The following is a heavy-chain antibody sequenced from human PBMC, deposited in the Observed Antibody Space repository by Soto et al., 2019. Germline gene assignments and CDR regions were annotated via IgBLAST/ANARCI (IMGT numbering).Heavy chain of an antibody. CDR3: AKVLEWLHYYYYGMDV. CDR1: GFTFSSYA. CDR2: ISGSGGST. J-gene: IGHJ6*02. Sequence: HPGGSLRLSCAASGFTFSSYAMIWVRQAPGKGLEWVSAISGSGGSTYYADSVRGRFTISRDNSKNTLYLQMNSLRAEDTAVYYCAKVLEWLHYYYYGMDVWGQGTTVTVSS. D-gene: IGHD3-3*01. V-gene: IGHV3-23*01.